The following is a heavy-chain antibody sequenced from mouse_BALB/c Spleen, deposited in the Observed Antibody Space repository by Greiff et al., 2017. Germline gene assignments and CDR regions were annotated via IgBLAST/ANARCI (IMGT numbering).Heavy chain of an antibody. J-gene: IGHJ2*01. D-gene: IGHD2-10*02. CDR2: IDPANGNT. V-gene: IGHV14-3*02. CDR3: GRSCMYYYFDD. CDR1: GFTIKDTY. Sequence: EVQLQESGAELVKPGASVKLSCTASGFTIKDTYMHWVKQRPGQGLEWIGRIDPANGNTKYDPKFPGKATITADTSSHTAYLQRSSLTSEDTAVYYCGRSCMYYYFDDWGEGTTVTVSS.